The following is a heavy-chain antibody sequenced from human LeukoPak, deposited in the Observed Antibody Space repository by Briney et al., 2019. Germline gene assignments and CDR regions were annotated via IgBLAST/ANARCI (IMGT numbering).Heavy chain of an antibody. Sequence: PGGSLRLSCAASGFTFSSYSMNWVRQAPGKGLEWVSSISSSSSYIYYADSVKGRFTISRDNAKNSLYLQMNSLRAEDTAVYYCAKALFQMGYYGSGNQDYWGQGTLVTVSS. CDR1: GFTFSSYS. D-gene: IGHD3-10*01. V-gene: IGHV3-21*01. CDR3: AKALFQMGYYGSGNQDY. J-gene: IGHJ4*02. CDR2: ISSSSSYI.